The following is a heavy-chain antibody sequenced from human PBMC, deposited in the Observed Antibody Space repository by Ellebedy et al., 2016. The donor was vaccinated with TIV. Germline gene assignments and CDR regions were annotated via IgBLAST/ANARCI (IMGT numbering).Heavy chain of an antibody. V-gene: IGHV1-18*04. CDR3: ARESPPRVPAAFNWFDP. Sequence: ASVKVSXXASGYTFTSYGISWVRQAPGQGLEWMGWISAYNGNTNYAQKLQGRVTMTTDTSTSTAYMELRSLRSDDTAVYYCARESPPRVPAAFNWFDPWGQGTLVTVSS. D-gene: IGHD2-2*01. J-gene: IGHJ5*02. CDR1: GYTFTSYG. CDR2: ISAYNGNT.